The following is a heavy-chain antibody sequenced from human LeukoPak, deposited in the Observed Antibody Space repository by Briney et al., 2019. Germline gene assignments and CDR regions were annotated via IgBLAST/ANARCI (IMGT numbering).Heavy chain of an antibody. CDR1: GFTFSSYA. D-gene: IGHD3-22*01. V-gene: IGHV3-23*01. CDR2: FSGSGVRT. Sequence: GGSLRLSCAASGFTFSSYAMSWVRQAPGKGLEWVSGFSGSGVRTYYADSVKGRFTFSRDNSKNTLYVQMNSLRAGDTAVYYCARNSARGYYPYWGQGTLVTVSS. J-gene: IGHJ4*02. CDR3: ARNSARGYYPY.